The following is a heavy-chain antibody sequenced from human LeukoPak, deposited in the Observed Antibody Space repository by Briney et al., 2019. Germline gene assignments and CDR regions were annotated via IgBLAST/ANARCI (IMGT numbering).Heavy chain of an antibody. Sequence: GGSLRLSCAASGFTFSSYAMHWVRQAPGQGLEWLAVISSDASLEYYADSVKGRFTISRDNSKNTLYLQMNSLRPEDTAVYYCARDPVPAAARHFDYWGQGTLVTVSS. J-gene: IGHJ4*02. CDR3: ARDPVPAAARHFDY. D-gene: IGHD2-2*01. CDR2: ISSDASLE. CDR1: GFTFSSYA. V-gene: IGHV3-30-3*01.